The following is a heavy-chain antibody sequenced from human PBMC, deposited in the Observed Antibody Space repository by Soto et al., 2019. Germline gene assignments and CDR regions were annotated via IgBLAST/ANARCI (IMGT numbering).Heavy chain of an antibody. J-gene: IGHJ4*02. V-gene: IGHV4-59*08. CDR1: GGSISSYY. D-gene: IGHD2-15*01. Sequence: QVQLQESGPGLVKPSETLSLTCTVSGGSISSYYWSWIRQPPGKGLEWIGYIYYSGSTNYNPSLKTRLTISVDTSKNRFSRKLSSVTAADTAVYSCARHKTVVPTFVYWGQGTLVTVSS. CDR3: ARHKTVVPTFVY. CDR2: IYYSGST.